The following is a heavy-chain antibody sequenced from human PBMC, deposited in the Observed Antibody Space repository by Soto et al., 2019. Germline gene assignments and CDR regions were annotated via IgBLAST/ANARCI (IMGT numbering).Heavy chain of an antibody. D-gene: IGHD1-26*01. CDR3: AKPILYSGGAKDC. CDR2: MNPNSGNT. V-gene: IGHV1-8*01. CDR1: GYTFTSYD. J-gene: IGHJ4*02. Sequence: ASVKVSCKASGYTFTSYDINWVRQATGQGLEWMGWMNPNSGNTGHAQKFQGRVTMTRNTSISTAYMELSSLRSEDTAVYYCAKPILYSGGAKDCWGQGTLVTVSS.